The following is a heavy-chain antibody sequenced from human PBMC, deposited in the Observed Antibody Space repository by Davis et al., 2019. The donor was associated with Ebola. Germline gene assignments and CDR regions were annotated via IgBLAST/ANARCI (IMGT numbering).Heavy chain of an antibody. D-gene: IGHD1-26*01. V-gene: IGHV3-33*05. J-gene: IGHJ4*02. CDR2: ISYDGSNK. Sequence: GGSLRLSCAASGFTFSRYGMHWVRQAPGKGLEWVAVISYDGSNKYYAASVKGRFTISRDNSKNTLYLQMNSLRAEHTAVYYCATLPGYYWGQGTLVTVSS. CDR1: GFTFSRYG. CDR3: ATLPGYY.